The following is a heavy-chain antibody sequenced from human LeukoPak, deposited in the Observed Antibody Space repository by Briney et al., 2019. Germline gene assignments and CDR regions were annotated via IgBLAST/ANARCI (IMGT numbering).Heavy chain of an antibody. V-gene: IGHV3-30*03. CDR2: ISYDGSNK. D-gene: IGHD7-27*01. CDR3: ARATPGDHFDY. Sequence: GGSLRLSCAASGITFSSYSMNWVRQAPGKGLEWVAVISYDGSNKYYADSVKGRFTISRDNSKNTLYLQMNSLRAEDTAVYYCARATPGDHFDYWGQGTLVTVSS. J-gene: IGHJ4*02. CDR1: GITFSSYS.